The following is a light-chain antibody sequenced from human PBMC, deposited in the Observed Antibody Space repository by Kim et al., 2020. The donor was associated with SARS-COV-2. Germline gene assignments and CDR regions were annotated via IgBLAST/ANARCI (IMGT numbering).Light chain of an antibody. CDR3: QAWDTNIAV. V-gene: IGLV3-1*01. CDR1: KLGDTY. Sequence: SVSPGQTASITCAGDKLGDTYGCWYQQKPGQSPVVVIYQDGKRPSGIPERFSGSNSGNTATLTISGTKTTDEADYYCQAWDTNIAVFGGGTQLTVL. J-gene: IGLJ3*02. CDR2: QDG.